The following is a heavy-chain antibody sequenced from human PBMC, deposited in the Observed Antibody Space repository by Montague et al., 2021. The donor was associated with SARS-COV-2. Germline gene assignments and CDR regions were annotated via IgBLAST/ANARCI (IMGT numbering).Heavy chain of an antibody. CDR1: GFTFDDYA. Sequence: SLSLSWSASGFTFDDYAMHWVRQAPGKGLEWVSGISWNSGSIGYADSVKGRFTISRDNAKNSLYLQMNSLRAEDTALYYCAKFPQRNYDILIDDAFDIWGQGTMVTVSS. J-gene: IGHJ3*02. CDR2: ISWNSGSI. CDR3: AKFPQRNYDILIDDAFDI. V-gene: IGHV3-9*01. D-gene: IGHD3-9*01.